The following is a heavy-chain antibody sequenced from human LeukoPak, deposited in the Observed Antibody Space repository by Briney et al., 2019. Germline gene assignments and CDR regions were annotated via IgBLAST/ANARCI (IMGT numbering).Heavy chain of an antibody. V-gene: IGHV1-18*01. D-gene: IGHD1-26*01. CDR1: GYTFINYG. CDR3: ARTVGDTGAFDL. J-gene: IGHJ3*01. Sequence: ASVKVSCKASGYTFINYGLTWVRQAPGQGFEWMGWISAYTGSTNYAQKLQGRVTMPTDPSTSTAYMDLRSLRSDDTAVYYCARTVGDTGAFDLWGQGTMVIVSS. CDR2: ISAYTGST.